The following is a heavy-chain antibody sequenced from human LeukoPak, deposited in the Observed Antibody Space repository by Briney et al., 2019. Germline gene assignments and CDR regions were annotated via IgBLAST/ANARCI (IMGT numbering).Heavy chain of an antibody. J-gene: IGHJ4*02. CDR2: ISSNGGST. D-gene: IGHD5-12*01. Sequence: GGSLRLSCAASGFTFSSYAMHWVRQAPGKGLEYVSAISSNGGSTYYANSVKGRFTISRDNSKNTLYLQMGSLRAEDMAVYYCARGYSGYDRKPDYWGQGTLDSVSS. V-gene: IGHV3-64*01. CDR1: GFTFSSYA. CDR3: ARGYSGYDRKPDY.